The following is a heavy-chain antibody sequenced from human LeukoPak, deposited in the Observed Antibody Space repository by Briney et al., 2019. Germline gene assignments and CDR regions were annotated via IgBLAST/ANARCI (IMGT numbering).Heavy chain of an antibody. Sequence: PGGSLRLSCSASGFTFSSYAMHWVRQAPGKGLEYVSAISSNGGSTYYADSVKGRFTISRDNSKNTLYLQMSSLRAEDTAVYYCVKDGGYSYGYIYYYYGRDVWGKGTTVTVSS. CDR2: ISSNGGST. CDR1: GFTFSSYA. D-gene: IGHD5-18*01. J-gene: IGHJ6*04. CDR3: VKDGGYSYGYIYYYYGRDV. V-gene: IGHV3-64D*06.